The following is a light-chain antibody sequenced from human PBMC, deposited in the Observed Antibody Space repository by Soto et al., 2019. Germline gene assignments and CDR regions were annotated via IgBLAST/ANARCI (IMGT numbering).Light chain of an antibody. V-gene: IGLV2-14*01. CDR1: SNDIGAYKY. CDR3: SSYTTGSTLYV. CDR2: EVS. J-gene: IGLJ1*01. Sequence: QSALAQPASVSGSPAQSITISCTGSSNDIGAYKYVSWYQQYPGKAPKLIIFEVSNRPSGVSNRFSGSKSGNTASLTIAGLQAEDEADYHCSSYTTGSTLYVFGGGTKV.